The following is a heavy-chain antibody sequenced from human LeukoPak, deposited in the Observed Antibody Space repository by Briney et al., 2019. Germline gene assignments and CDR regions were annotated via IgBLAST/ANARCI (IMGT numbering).Heavy chain of an antibody. CDR1: GFTFSDYY. D-gene: IGHD4-17*01. V-gene: IGHV3-11*01. CDR2: ISSSGSTI. CDR3: ARDLTTVTHDAFDI. J-gene: IGHJ3*02. Sequence: PGGSLRLSCAASGFTFSDYYMSWIRQAPGKGLEWVSYISSSGSTIYYADSVKGRFTISRDNAKNSLYLQMNSLRAEDTAVYYCARDLTTVTHDAFDIWGQGTMVTVSS.